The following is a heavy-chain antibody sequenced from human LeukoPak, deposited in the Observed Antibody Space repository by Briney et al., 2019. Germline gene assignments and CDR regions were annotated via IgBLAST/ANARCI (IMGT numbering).Heavy chain of an antibody. CDR3: ARGPNYYDSSGYHDY. Sequence: SVKVSCKASGGTFSSYAISWVRQAPGQGLEWMGGIIPIFGTANYAQKFQGRVTITADESTSTAFMELSSLRSEDTAVYYCARGPNYYDSSGYHDYWGQGTLVTVSS. D-gene: IGHD3-22*01. CDR1: GGTFSSYA. J-gene: IGHJ4*02. CDR2: IIPIFGTA. V-gene: IGHV1-69*13.